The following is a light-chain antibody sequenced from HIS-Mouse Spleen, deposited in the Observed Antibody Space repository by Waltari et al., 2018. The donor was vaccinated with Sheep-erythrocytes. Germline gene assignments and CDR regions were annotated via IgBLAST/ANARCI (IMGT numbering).Light chain of an antibody. CDR3: QQFNNYPRT. CDR2: DAS. CDR1: QGISSA. J-gene: IGKJ1*01. V-gene: IGKV1D-13*01. Sequence: AMQYPHSPSSVPASVGDRVTITCRASQGISSALAWYQQKPGKAPKLLIYDASSLESGVPSRFSGSGSGTDFTLTISSLQPEDFATYYCQQFNNYPRTFGQGTKVEIK.